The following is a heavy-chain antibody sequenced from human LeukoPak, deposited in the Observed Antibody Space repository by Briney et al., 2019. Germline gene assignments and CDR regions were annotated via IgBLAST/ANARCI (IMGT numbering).Heavy chain of an antibody. CDR1: EHTFSNYD. Sequence: GASVKVSCKASEHTFSNYDINWVRQAAGQGLEWVGWMNPNSGNTGYAQKFQGRVTMTRNTSIRTAYMELSSLTSGDTAVYYCARATGSGSPRGVSYYYYGMDVWGQGTTVTVSS. D-gene: IGHD3-10*01. CDR2: MNPNSGNT. V-gene: IGHV1-8*01. CDR3: ARATGSGSPRGVSYYYYGMDV. J-gene: IGHJ6*02.